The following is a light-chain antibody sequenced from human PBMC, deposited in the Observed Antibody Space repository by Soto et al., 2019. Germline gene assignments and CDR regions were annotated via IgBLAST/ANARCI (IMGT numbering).Light chain of an antibody. V-gene: IGKV1-5*03. J-gene: IGKJ1*01. Sequence: DIHMTQSPSTLSASVGDRVTITCRASQSISIWLAWYQQKPGKAPNLLIYKTSSLESGVPSRFSGSGSGTECTLTISSLQPDDFATYYCQHDNDYSWTFGQGTKVEIK. CDR2: KTS. CDR1: QSISIW. CDR3: QHDNDYSWT.